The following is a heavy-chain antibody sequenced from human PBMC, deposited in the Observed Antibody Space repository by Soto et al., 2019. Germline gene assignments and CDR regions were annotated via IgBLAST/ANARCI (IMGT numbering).Heavy chain of an antibody. Sequence: QLLLQESGPGLVKPSETLSLTCTVSGGSILDSTYYWAWIRQSPGKGLEWIGTIFYSGGTFYTPSLKSPVPMSVDTSNNQFSLKLSSVTAADTAVYYCARQASGYYYGWFDPWGQGTLVTVSS. V-gene: IGHV4-39*01. CDR2: IFYSGGT. D-gene: IGHD3-22*01. CDR3: ARQASGYYYGWFDP. J-gene: IGHJ5*02. CDR1: GGSILDSTYY.